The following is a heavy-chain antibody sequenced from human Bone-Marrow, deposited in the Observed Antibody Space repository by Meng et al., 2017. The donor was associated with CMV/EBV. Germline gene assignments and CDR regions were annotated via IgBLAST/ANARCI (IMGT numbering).Heavy chain of an antibody. J-gene: IGHJ6*01. CDR1: GYTFTGYY. V-gene: IGHV1-2*02. Sequence: ASVKVSCKASGYTFTGYYMHWVRQAPGQGLEWMGWINPNSGGTNYAQKFQGRVTMTRDTSISTAYMELSRLRSDDTAVYYCARDGKVYGAKYYYYGMDVWGQGTTVTFSS. D-gene: IGHD4-17*01. CDR3: ARDGKVYGAKYYYYGMDV. CDR2: INPNSGGT.